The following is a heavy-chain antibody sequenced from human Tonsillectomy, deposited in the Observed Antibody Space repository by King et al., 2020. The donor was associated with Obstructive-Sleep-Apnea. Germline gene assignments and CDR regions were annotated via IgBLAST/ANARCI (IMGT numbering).Heavy chain of an antibody. CDR2: ISSSSTTI. D-gene: IGHD3-10*01. CDR3: ARNGGGFDY. J-gene: IGHJ4*02. V-gene: IGHV3-48*04. CDR1: GFTFSSHN. Sequence: EVQLVESGGGLVQPGGSLRLSCAAFGFTFSSHNMNWVRQAPGKGLEWVSYISSSSTTIYYADSEKGRFTISRDNAKNSLYLQMNSLRAEDTAVYYCARNGGGFDYWGQGTLVTVSS.